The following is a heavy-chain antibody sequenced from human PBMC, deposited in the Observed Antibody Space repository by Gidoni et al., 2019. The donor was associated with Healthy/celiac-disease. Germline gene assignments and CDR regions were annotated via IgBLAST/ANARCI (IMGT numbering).Heavy chain of an antibody. CDR1: GFTFSSYG. D-gene: IGHD6-19*01. Sequence: QVQLVESGGGVVQPGRSLRLSCAASGFTFSSYGMHWVRQAPGKGLEWVAVIWYDGSNKYYADSVKGRFTISRDNSKNTLYLQMNSLRAEDTAVYYCAREQWLVEYYYGMDVWGQGTTVTVSS. J-gene: IGHJ6*02. CDR3: AREQWLVEYYYGMDV. CDR2: IWYDGSNK. V-gene: IGHV3-33*01.